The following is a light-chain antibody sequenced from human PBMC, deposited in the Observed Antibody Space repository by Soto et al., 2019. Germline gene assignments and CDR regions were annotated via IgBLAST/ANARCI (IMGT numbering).Light chain of an antibody. J-gene: IGLJ1*01. CDR2: HVT. V-gene: IGLV2-14*03. CDR3: SSYSHSPPSYV. Sequence: QSVLTQPASVSGSPGQSITISCTGSSVDVGDYNSVSWYQQHPGKAPKVMIYHVTIRASGVSNRLSGSKPGNTASLTISGLQAEDEADYYCSSYSHSPPSYVFGTGTKVTVL. CDR1: SVDVGDYNS.